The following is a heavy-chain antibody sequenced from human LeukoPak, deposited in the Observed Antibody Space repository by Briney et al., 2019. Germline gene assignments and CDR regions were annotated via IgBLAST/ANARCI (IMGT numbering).Heavy chain of an antibody. D-gene: IGHD3-3*01. Sequence: GGSLRLSCAASGFTFSSYAMSWVRQAPGKGLEWVSAISGSGGSTYYADSVKGRFTISRDNSKNTLYLQMNSLRAEDTAVYYCAKDLKAVLRFLEWRGAFDIWGQGTMVTVSS. CDR3: AKDLKAVLRFLEWRGAFDI. V-gene: IGHV3-23*01. J-gene: IGHJ3*02. CDR1: GFTFSSYA. CDR2: ISGSGGST.